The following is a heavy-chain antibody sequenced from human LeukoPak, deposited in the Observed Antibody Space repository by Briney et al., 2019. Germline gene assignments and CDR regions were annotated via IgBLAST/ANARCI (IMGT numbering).Heavy chain of an antibody. CDR1: GGSFSGYY. J-gene: IGHJ4*02. Sequence: SETLSLTCAVYGGSFSGYYWSWIRQPPGKGLEWIGSIYYSGSTYYNPSLKSRVTISVDTSKNQFSLKLSSVTAADTAVYYCARHGSKRYYYDSSGYSLYFDYWGQGTLVTVSS. V-gene: IGHV4-34*01. CDR2: IYYSGST. CDR3: ARHGSKRYYYDSSGYSLYFDY. D-gene: IGHD3-22*01.